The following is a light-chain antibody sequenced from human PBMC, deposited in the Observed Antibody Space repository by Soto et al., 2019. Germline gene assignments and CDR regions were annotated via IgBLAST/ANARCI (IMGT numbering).Light chain of an antibody. CDR2: LNSDGSH. Sequence: PVLTQSPSASASLGASVKLTCTLSSGHSSYAIAWHQQQPEKGPRYLMKLNSDGSHSKGDGIPDRFSGSSAGAERYLTISSLQSEDAADYYCQTWGTGIQGVFGGGTKVTVL. J-gene: IGLJ3*02. CDR3: QTWGTGIQGV. CDR1: SGHSSYA. V-gene: IGLV4-69*01.